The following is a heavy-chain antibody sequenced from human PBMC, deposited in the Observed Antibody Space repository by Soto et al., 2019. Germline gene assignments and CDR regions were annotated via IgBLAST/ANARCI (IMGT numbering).Heavy chain of an antibody. CDR1: GFTFSSYA. CDR2: ISGSGGST. CDR3: AKKGKRGRYSSSYYFDY. D-gene: IGHD6-6*01. J-gene: IGHJ4*02. V-gene: IGHV3-23*01. Sequence: GGSLRLSCAASGFTFSSYAMSWVRQAPGKGLEWVSAISGSGGSTYYADSVKGRFTISRDNSKNTLYLQMNSLRAEDTAVYYCAKKGKRGRYSSSYYFDYWGQGTLVTVSS.